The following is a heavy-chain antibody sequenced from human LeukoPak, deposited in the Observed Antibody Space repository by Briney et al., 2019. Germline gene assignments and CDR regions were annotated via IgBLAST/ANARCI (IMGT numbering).Heavy chain of an antibody. CDR2: IIPVFGTA. CDR1: GGTFTSYG. V-gene: IGHV1-69*05. D-gene: IGHD2-2*01. J-gene: IGHJ3*02. CDR3: ARREVYCSSTSCRDAFDI. Sequence: WASVKVSCKASGGTFTSYGISWVRQAPGQGLEWMGGIIPVFGTANYARTFQGRVTITTDESTSTAYMELSSLRSEDTAMYYCARREVYCSSTSCRDAFDIWGQGTMVTVSS.